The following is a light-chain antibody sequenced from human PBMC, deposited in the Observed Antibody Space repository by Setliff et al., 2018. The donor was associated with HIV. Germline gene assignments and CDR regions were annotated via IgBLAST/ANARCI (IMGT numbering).Light chain of an antibody. Sequence: QSLLTQPPSVSGAPGQRVTISCTGSSTNIGASYGVHWYQQFPGTAPKLLIYDNTNRPSGVPDRFSGSKSGTSASLAITGLQAEDEADYYCQSYDIRLSSYVFGAGTKVTVL. V-gene: IGLV1-40*01. J-gene: IGLJ1*01. CDR2: DNT. CDR1: STNIGASYG. CDR3: QSYDIRLSSYV.